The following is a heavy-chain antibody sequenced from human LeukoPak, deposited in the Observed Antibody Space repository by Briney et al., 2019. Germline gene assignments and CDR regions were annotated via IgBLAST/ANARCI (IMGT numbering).Heavy chain of an antibody. D-gene: IGHD6-13*01. CDR1: GFTFSSYA. V-gene: IGHV3-21*01. CDR3: ARESTIASDY. CDR2: ISSSSSYI. Sequence: GGSLRLSCGASGFTFSSYAMHWVRQAPGKGLEWVSSISSSSSYIYYADSVKGRFTISRDNAKNSLYLQMNGLRAEDTAVYYCARESTIASDYWGQGTLVTVSS. J-gene: IGHJ4*02.